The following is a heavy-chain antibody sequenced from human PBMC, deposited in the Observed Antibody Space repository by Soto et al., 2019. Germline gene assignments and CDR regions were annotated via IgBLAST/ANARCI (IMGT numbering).Heavy chain of an antibody. J-gene: IGHJ5*01. CDR2: ISATGGGT. V-gene: IGHV3-23*01. CDR1: GFKFSSYA. Sequence: GGSLRVSCAASGFKFSSYAMSWVRQAPGKGLEWVSLISATGGGTYYADSVKGRFTISRDNSDNTLYLQVHSLRAEDTAVYYCAKDRRAGGNSAFYFDFWGHGAQVTVSS. D-gene: IGHD3-16*01. CDR3: AKDRRAGGNSAFYFDF.